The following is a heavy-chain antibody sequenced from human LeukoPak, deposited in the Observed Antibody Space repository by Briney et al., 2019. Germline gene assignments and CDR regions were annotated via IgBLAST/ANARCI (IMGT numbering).Heavy chain of an antibody. CDR3: ARLTEGRSSSSGDDY. D-gene: IGHD6-6*01. V-gene: IGHV4-61*02. CDR1: GGSISSGSYY. J-gene: IGHJ4*02. CDR2: IYTSGST. Sequence: SQTLSLTCTVSGGSISSGSYYWSWIRQPAGKGLEWIGRIYTSGSTNYNPSLKSRVTISVDTSKNQFSLKLSSVTAADTAVYYCARLTEGRSSSSGDDYWGQGTLVTVSS.